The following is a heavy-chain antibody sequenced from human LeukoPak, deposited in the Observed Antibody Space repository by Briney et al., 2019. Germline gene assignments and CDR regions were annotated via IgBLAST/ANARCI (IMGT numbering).Heavy chain of an antibody. CDR3: ARAAYSSTWYSRYFDL. D-gene: IGHD6-13*01. Sequence: GGSLRLSCAASGFTFRSYDMHWVRQATGKGPEWVSGIGTGGEIYYPGSVKGRFTISRENAKNSLYLQMNSLRAGDTAVYYCARAAYSSTWYSRYFDLWGRGTLVTVSS. V-gene: IGHV3-13*01. J-gene: IGHJ2*01. CDR2: IGTGGEI. CDR1: GFTFRSYD.